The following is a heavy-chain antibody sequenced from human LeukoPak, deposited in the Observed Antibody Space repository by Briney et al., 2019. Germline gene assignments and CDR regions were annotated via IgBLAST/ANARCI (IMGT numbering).Heavy chain of an antibody. J-gene: IGHJ6*02. D-gene: IGHD2-15*01. CDR1: GYTFTGYY. V-gene: IGHV1-2*02. CDR3: ARAGSVIVVVAAYGMDV. Sequence: ASVKVSCKASGYTFTGYYIHWVRQAPGQGLEWMGWINPNSGGTNYAQNFQGRVIMTRDTSISTAYMELGRLGSDDTAVYYCARAGSVIVVVAAYGMDVWGQGTTVTVSS. CDR2: INPNSGGT.